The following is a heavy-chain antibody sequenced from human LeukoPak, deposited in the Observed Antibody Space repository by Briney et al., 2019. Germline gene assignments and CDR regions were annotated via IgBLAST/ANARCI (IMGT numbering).Heavy chain of an antibody. J-gene: IGHJ6*03. V-gene: IGHV4-39*01. Sequence: SETLSLTCTVSGGSISSSSYYWGWIRQPPGKGLEWIGSIYYSGSTYYNPSLKSRVTISVDTSKNQFSLKLSSVTAADTAVYYCARLGLYSSGWYRHYMDVWGKGTTVTISS. D-gene: IGHD6-19*01. CDR2: IYYSGST. CDR1: GGSISSSSYY. CDR3: ARLGLYSSGWYRHYMDV.